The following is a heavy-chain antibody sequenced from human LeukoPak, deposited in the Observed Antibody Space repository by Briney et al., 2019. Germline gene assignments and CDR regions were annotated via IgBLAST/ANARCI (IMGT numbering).Heavy chain of an antibody. CDR2: INPNSGGT. Sequence: ASVKVPCKASGYTFTSYGISWVRQAPGQGLEWMGWINPNSGGTNYAQKFQGRVTMTRDTSISTAYMELSRLRSDDTAVYYCARERRPLGYDAFDIWGQGTMVTVSS. CDR3: ARERRPLGYDAFDI. J-gene: IGHJ3*02. V-gene: IGHV1-2*02. CDR1: GYTFTSYG. D-gene: IGHD1-26*01.